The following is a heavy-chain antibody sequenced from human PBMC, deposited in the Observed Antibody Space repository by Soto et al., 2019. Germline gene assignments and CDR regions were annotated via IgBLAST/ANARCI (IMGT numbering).Heavy chain of an antibody. Sequence: SVKVSCKASGGTFSSYAIIWVRQAPGQGLEWMGGIIPIFGTANYAQKFQGRVTITADESTSTAYRELSSLRSEDTAVYYCAQALDYYDSSGYYQAPYVFDIRGQGTMVTVSS. J-gene: IGHJ3*02. CDR1: GGTFSSYA. D-gene: IGHD3-22*01. CDR3: AQALDYYDSSGYYQAPYVFDI. V-gene: IGHV1-69*13. CDR2: IIPIFGTA.